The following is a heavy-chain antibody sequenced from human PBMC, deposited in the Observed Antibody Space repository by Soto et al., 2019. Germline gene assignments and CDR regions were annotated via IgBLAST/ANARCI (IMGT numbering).Heavy chain of an antibody. CDR2: ISHSGST. V-gene: IGHV4-31*03. J-gene: IGHJ4*02. CDR3: AREYTYGSNFFDC. Sequence: QVQLQESGPGLVKPSQTLSLTCTVSGGSISSAAYYWSWIRQHPGKGLEWIGYISHSGSTYYNPSLTCRVIISVDTSKNQFSLSLTSVTAADTAVYYCAREYTYGSNFFDCWGQGALVTVSS. D-gene: IGHD2-2*02. CDR1: GGSISSAAYY.